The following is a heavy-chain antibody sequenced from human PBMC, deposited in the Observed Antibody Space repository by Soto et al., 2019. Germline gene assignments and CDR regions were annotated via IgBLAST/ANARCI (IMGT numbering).Heavy chain of an antibody. D-gene: IGHD3-10*01. V-gene: IGHV1-69*19. CDR2: ISPMFGAA. Sequence: QVQLVQSGAEMKKPGSSVKVSCQSSGGTFNTYAMNWVRQAPGQGPEWMGDISPMFGAANYAPKFQGRVPITADESTGTSCMQLSSSTSEDTALYFCAREVQVHTPAFVYWGQGTLVTVSS. CDR3: AREVQVHTPAFVY. CDR1: GGTFNTYA. J-gene: IGHJ4*02.